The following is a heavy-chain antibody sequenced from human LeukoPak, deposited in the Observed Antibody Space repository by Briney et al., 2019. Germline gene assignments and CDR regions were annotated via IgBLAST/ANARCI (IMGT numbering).Heavy chain of an antibody. J-gene: IGHJ4*02. CDR2: IGNTGRTI. Sequence: GGSLRLSCAASGFTFSSYEMNWVRQAPGRGLEWVSYIGNTGRTIYYTDSVKGRFTISRDNAKNSLYLQMNSLRAEDTAIYYSMRGDRYFFDFWGQGTLVTVSS. V-gene: IGHV3-48*03. CDR1: GFTFSSYE. CDR3: MRGDRYFFDF.